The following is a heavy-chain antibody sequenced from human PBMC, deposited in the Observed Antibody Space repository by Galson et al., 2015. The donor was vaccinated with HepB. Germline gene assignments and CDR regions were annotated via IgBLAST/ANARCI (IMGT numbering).Heavy chain of an antibody. J-gene: IGHJ5*02. CDR2: LIPLFGTT. D-gene: IGHD3/OR15-3a*01. V-gene: IGHV1-69*13. CDR1: GGTFSSYT. Sequence: SVKVSCKASGGTFSSYTFTWVRQAPGQGFEWMGGLIPLFGTTNYARKFQGRVTITADESTSTVFMEVTSLRSEDTAMYYCARDVDGYNWFDPWGQGTQVTVSS. CDR3: ARDVDGYNWFDP.